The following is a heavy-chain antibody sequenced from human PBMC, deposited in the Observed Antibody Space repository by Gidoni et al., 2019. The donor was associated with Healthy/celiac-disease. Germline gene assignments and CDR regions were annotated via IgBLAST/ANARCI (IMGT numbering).Heavy chain of an antibody. CDR2: IRSKAYGGTT. D-gene: IGHD3-10*01. V-gene: IGHV3-49*03. J-gene: IGHJ6*02. CDR3: TRRNSAVPYGMDV. CDR1: GFTFGDYA. Sequence: EVQLVESGGGLVQPGRSLRLSCTASGFTFGDYAMSWFRQAPGKGLEWVGFIRSKAYGGTTEYAASVKGRFTISRDDSKSIAYLQMNSLKTEDTAVYYCTRRNSAVPYGMDVWGQGTTVTVSS.